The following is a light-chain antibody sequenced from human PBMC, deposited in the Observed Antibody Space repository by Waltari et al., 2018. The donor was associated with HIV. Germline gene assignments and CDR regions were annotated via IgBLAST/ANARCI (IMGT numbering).Light chain of an antibody. Sequence: SYVLAQPPSVSVAPGKTARITCGGNNIGSKSVHWYQQKQGQAPVVVIYYDSDRPSGMPERFSGSNSGNTATLTISRVEAGDEADYYCQVWDSSSDAYVFGTGTKVTVL. J-gene: IGLJ1*01. CDR1: NIGSKS. V-gene: IGLV3-21*04. CDR2: YDS. CDR3: QVWDSSSDAYV.